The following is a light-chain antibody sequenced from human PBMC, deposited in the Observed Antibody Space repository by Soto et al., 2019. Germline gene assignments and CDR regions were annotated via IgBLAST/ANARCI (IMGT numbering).Light chain of an antibody. CDR3: CSNAGSYSDV. Sequence: QSVLTQPRSVSGSPGQSVTISCTGTSSDVGGYNYVSWYQQHPGKAPKLMIYDVSKRPSGVPDRFSGSKSGNTASLTISGLQAEDEADYYCCSNAGSYSDVFGTGTKVTVL. CDR1: SSDVGGYNY. CDR2: DVS. V-gene: IGLV2-11*01. J-gene: IGLJ1*01.